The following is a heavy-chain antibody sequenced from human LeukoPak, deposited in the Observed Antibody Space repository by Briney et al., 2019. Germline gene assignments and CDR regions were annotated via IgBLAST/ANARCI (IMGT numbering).Heavy chain of an antibody. Sequence: PSETLSLTCTVSGGSISSYYWRWIRQPPGKGPEWIGYIYYSGSTNYNPSLKSRVTISVDTSKNQFFLKLSSVTAPDTAVYYCAREYSSSDNWFDPWGQGTLVTVSS. CDR2: IYYSGST. V-gene: IGHV4-59*01. CDR3: AREYSSSDNWFDP. J-gene: IGHJ5*02. D-gene: IGHD6-6*01. CDR1: GGSISSYY.